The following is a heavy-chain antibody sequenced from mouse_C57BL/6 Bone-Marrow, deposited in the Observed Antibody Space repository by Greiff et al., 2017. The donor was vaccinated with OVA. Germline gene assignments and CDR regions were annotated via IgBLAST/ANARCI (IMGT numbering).Heavy chain of an antibody. CDR1: GYTFTDHP. CDR2: IYPRDGST. V-gene: IGHV1-78*01. Sequence: QVQLQQSDAELVKPGASVKISCKVSGYTFTDHPIPWMKQRPEQGLEWIGYIYPRDGSTKYNEQFKGPSTLPAANSSRTAYMQLNSLTSEDSAVYFCARASYYGFDYWGQGTTLTVAS. D-gene: IGHD2-10*01. CDR3: ARASYYGFDY. J-gene: IGHJ2*01.